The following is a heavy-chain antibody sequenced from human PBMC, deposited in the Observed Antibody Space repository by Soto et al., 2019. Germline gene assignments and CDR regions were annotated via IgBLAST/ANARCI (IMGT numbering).Heavy chain of an antibody. V-gene: IGHV3-74*02. CDR2: INSDGSVA. CDR1: GFTFSNYW. D-gene: IGHD2-15*01. CDR3: ARGDCVGGSCYSLAGSFYYYMDA. J-gene: IGHJ6*03. Sequence: EVQLVESGGGLVQPGGSLRLSCAASGFTFSNYWMYWVRQAPGKGLEWVSRINSDGSVASYADSVKGRLTISRDNVKNTLYLQIDSLRAEDTAVYYCARGDCVGGSCYSLAGSFYYYMDAWGKGTTVTVFS.